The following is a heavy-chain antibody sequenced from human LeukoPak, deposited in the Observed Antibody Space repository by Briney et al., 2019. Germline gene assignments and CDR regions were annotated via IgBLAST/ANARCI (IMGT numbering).Heavy chain of an antibody. CDR1: GFNFNDYY. CDR2: ISRTGDST. CDR3: AREGDYDHTLDY. Sequence: GGSLRLSCVASGFNFNDYYMSWIRQAPGKGLEWVAYISRTGDSTFYADAVKGRFTISRANANNSVYLQMNGLRDGDTAVYYCAREGDYDHTLDYWGQGTLVTVSS. J-gene: IGHJ4*02. V-gene: IGHV3-11*01. D-gene: IGHD3-3*01.